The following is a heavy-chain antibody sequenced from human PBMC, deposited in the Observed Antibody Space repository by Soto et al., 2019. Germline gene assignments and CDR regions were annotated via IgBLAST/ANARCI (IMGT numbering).Heavy chain of an antibody. D-gene: IGHD3-10*01. J-gene: IGHJ5*02. CDR3: TKEILLWFGDHHP. Sequence: QGQLVESGGGEVQPGRSLRLSCAASGFTFSSYGMHWVRQAPGKGLEWVALISYDGSNEYYADSVRGRFTISRDNSKNTLYLQMNSLRAEDTAVYYCTKEILLWFGDHHPWGQGTQVTVSS. CDR2: ISYDGSNE. CDR1: GFTFSSYG. V-gene: IGHV3-30*18.